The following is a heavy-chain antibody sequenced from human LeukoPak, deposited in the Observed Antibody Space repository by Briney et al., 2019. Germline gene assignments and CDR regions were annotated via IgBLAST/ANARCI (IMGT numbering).Heavy chain of an antibody. Sequence: SETLSLTCAVYGGSFSGYYWSWIRQPPGKGLEWIGEINHSGSTNYNPSLKSRVTISVDTSKNQFSLKLSSVTAADTAVYYCARGPRWGLRFGELSLWSWFDPWGQGTLVTVPS. D-gene: IGHD3-16*02. J-gene: IGHJ5*02. CDR2: INHSGST. V-gene: IGHV4-34*01. CDR1: GGSFSGYY. CDR3: ARGPRWGLRFGELSLWSWFDP.